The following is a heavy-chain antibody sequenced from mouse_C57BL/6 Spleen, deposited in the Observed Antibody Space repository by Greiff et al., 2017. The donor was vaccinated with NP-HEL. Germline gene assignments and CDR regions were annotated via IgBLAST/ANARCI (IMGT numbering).Heavy chain of an antibody. CDR2: IYPSDSET. J-gene: IGHJ3*01. Sequence: QVQLQQSGAELVRPGSSVKLSCKASGYTFTSYWMDWVKQRPGQGLEWIGNIYPSDSETHYNQKFKDKATLTVDKSSSTAYMQLSSLTSEDSAVYYCAREDYDYAWFAYWGQGTLVTVSA. V-gene: IGHV1-61*01. CDR1: GYTFTSYW. D-gene: IGHD2-4*01. CDR3: AREDYDYAWFAY.